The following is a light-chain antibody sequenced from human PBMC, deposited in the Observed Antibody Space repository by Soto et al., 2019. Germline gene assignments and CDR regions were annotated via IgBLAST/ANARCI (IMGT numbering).Light chain of an antibody. J-gene: IGLJ1*01. CDR3: CSYAGSSSYV. V-gene: IGLV2-11*01. CDR1: SSVIGGYNY. CDR2: TVT. Sequence: QSALTQPRSVSGSPGQSVTISFTGTSSVIGGYNYVSWYQQHPGKAPKLMIYTVTKRPSGVPDRFSGSKSDNTASLTISGLQADDEADYYCCSYAGSSSYVFGTGTKVTVL.